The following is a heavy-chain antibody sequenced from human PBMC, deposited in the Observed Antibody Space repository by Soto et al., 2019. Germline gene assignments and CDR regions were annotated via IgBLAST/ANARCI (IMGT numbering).Heavy chain of an antibody. CDR1: GFTFSSYG. V-gene: IGHV3-30*18. Sequence: QVQLVESGGGVVQPGRSLRLSCAASGFTFSSYGMHWVRQAPGKGLEWVAVISYDGSNKYYADSVKGRFSISRDNAKNTLYLQMNSLGAEDTAVYYCAKDRRDCSGGSCYPYAEYFQHWGQGTLVTVSS. CDR2: ISYDGSNK. D-gene: IGHD2-15*01. CDR3: AKDRRDCSGGSCYPYAEYFQH. J-gene: IGHJ1*01.